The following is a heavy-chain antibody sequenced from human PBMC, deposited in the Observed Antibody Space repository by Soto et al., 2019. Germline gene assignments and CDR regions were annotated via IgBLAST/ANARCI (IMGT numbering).Heavy chain of an antibody. J-gene: IGHJ6*03. CDR2: IYPGDSDT. Sequence: PGVPPKVSCKGSGYSFISYWIGWVRQMPGKGLEWMGIIYPGDSDTRYSPSFQGQVTISADKSISTAYLQWSSLKASDTAMYYCARLSSSRYYYYMDVWGKGTTVTVSS. D-gene: IGHD6-6*01. V-gene: IGHV5-51*01. CDR1: GYSFISYW. CDR3: ARLSSSRYYYYMDV.